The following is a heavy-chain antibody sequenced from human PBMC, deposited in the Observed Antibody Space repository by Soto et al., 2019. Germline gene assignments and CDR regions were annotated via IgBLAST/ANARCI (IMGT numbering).Heavy chain of an antibody. J-gene: IGHJ4*02. Sequence: GGSLRLSCSASGFTFSSYALHWVRQTPGKGLEYLSFISSNGGKTDYADSVKGRFTVSRDNSKNTLYLQMTSLRPEDTAVYYCTRGSGDYWSQGTLVTVSS. CDR1: GFTFSSYA. D-gene: IGHD3-10*01. CDR2: ISSNGGKT. V-gene: IGHV3-64D*06. CDR3: TRGSGDY.